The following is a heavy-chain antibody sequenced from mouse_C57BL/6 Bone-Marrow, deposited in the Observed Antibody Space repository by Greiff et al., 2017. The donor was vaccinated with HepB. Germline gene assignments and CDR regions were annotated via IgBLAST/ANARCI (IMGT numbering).Heavy chain of an antibody. CDR3: AIYGSSLYYFDY. CDR1: GYTFTSYW. V-gene: IGHV1-53*01. CDR2: INPSNGGT. Sequence: QVQLQQPGTELVKPGASVKLSCTASGYTFTSYWMHWVKQRPGQGLEWIGNINPSNGGTNYNEKFKSKATLTVDKSSSTAYMQLSSLTSEDSAVYYCAIYGSSLYYFDYWGQGTTLTVSS. D-gene: IGHD1-1*01. J-gene: IGHJ2*01.